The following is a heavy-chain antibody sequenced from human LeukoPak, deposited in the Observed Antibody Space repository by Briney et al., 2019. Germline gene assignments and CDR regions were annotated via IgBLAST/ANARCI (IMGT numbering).Heavy chain of an antibody. CDR1: GFTFSSYG. J-gene: IGHJ4*02. CDR3: TGLETADY. V-gene: IGHV3-30*02. CDR2: IRYDGGNK. D-gene: IGHD1-1*01. Sequence: GGSLRLSCAASGFTFSSYGMHWVRQAPGKGLEWVAFIRYDGGNKYYADSVKGRFTISRDNSKNTLYLQMNSLRAEDTAVHYCTGLETADYWGQGTLVTVSS.